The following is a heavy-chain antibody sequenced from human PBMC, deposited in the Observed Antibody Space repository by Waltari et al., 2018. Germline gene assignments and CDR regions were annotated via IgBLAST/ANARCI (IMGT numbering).Heavy chain of an antibody. Sequence: EVQLVESGGGLVQPGGSLRLSCAASGFTFSSYWMHWVRQAPGKGLVWVSRINSDGSSTSYADSVKGRFTISRDNAKNTLYLQMNSLRAEDTAVYYCARGSLVGAYNWFDPWGQGTLVTVSS. V-gene: IGHV3-74*01. J-gene: IGHJ5*02. CDR1: GFTFSSYW. CDR3: ARGSLVGAYNWFDP. D-gene: IGHD1-26*01. CDR2: INSDGSST.